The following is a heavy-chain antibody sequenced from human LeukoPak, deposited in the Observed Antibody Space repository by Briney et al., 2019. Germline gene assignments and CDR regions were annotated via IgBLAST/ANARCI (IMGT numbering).Heavy chain of an antibody. Sequence: SEALSLTCTVSGYSISSGYYWGWIRPPPGKGLEWIGSIYHSGSTYYNPSLKSRVTISVDTSKNQFYLKLSSVTAADTAVYYCARDLGPDAFDIWGQGTMVTVSS. CDR3: ARDLGPDAFDI. V-gene: IGHV4-38-2*02. CDR2: IYHSGST. J-gene: IGHJ3*02. CDR1: GYSISSGYY.